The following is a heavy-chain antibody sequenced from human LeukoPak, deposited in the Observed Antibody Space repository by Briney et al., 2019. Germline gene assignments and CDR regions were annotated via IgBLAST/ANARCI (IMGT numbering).Heavy chain of an antibody. V-gene: IGHV4-31*03. Sequence: PSQTLSLTCTVSGGSISSGGYYWSWIRQHPGKGLEWIGYIYYSGSTYYNPSLKSRVTISVDTSKNQFSLKLSSVTAADTAVYYCAGDRGWLQGGFNWFDPWGQGTLVTVSS. J-gene: IGHJ5*02. D-gene: IGHD5-24*01. CDR2: IYYSGST. CDR1: GGSISSGGYY. CDR3: AGDRGWLQGGFNWFDP.